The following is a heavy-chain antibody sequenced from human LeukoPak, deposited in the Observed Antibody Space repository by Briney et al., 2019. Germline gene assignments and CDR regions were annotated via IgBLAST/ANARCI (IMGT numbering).Heavy chain of an antibody. CDR1: GGTFSSYA. CDR3: ARDGLTAADY. CDR2: IIPIFGTA. J-gene: IGHJ4*02. Sequence: SVKVSCTASGGTFSSYAISWVRQAPGQGLEWMGRIIPIFGTANYAQKFQGRVTITTDESTSTAYMELSSLRSEDTAVYYCARDGLTAADYWGQGTLVTVSS. D-gene: IGHD3-16*01. V-gene: IGHV1-69*05.